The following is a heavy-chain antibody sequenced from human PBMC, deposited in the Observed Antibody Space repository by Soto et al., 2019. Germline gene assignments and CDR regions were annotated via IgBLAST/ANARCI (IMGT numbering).Heavy chain of an antibody. V-gene: IGHV3-48*02. Sequence: EVQLVESGGGLVQPGGSLRLSCAASGFTFSSYSMNWVRQAPGKGLEWVSYISSTSSTIYYADSVKGRFTISRDNAKNSRYLQMNSLRDEDTAVYYCARGAAAAPLGKGYWGQGTLVTVSS. CDR1: GFTFSSYS. CDR3: ARGAAAAPLGKGY. D-gene: IGHD6-13*01. CDR2: ISSTSSTI. J-gene: IGHJ4*02.